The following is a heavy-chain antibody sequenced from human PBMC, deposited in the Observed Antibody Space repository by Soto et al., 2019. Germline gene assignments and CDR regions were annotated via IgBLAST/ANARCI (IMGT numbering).Heavy chain of an antibody. J-gene: IGHJ4*02. V-gene: IGHV3-15*04. CDR2: MESKTDGGTT. CDR3: ATHRGNVYYCDY. CDR1: GFTFSHAW. Sequence: EVQLVESGGGLVKPGGSLRLSCAASGFTFSHAWMRWVRQAPGKGLEWVGRMESKTDGGTTDYAAPVKGRFTISRDDSRNTLYLQMNSLKIEDTAVYYCATHRGNVYYCDYWGQGTLVTVSS.